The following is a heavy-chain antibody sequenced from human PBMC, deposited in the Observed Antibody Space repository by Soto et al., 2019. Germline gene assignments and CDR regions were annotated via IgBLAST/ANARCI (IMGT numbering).Heavy chain of an antibody. CDR3: STFYEGDCTTTTCYGDFDS. Sequence: QVHLVQAGAEVKKPGSSVKLSCRASGGTFNRYYISWVRQAPGQGLEWMGRIIHMYGITNYAQKFQCRVMITADKSANTAYMEVSGLRSEDTAMYYCSTFYEGDCTTTTCYGDFDSWGQGTLVTVSS. CDR1: GGTFNRYY. V-gene: IGHV1-69*02. D-gene: IGHD2-2*01. CDR2: IIHMYGIT. J-gene: IGHJ4*02.